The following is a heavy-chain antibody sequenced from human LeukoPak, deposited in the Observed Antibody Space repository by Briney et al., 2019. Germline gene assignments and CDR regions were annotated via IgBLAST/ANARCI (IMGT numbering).Heavy chain of an antibody. CDR3: ARGDFGELLHY. CDR2: INPNSGGT. CDR1: GDTFTGYY. V-gene: IGHV1-2*02. J-gene: IGHJ4*02. Sequence: GASVKVSCKASGDTFTGYYMHWVRQAPGQGREWMGWINPNSGGTNYAQKFQGRVTMTRDTSISTAYMELSSLRSEDTAVYYCARGDFGELLHYWGQGTLVTVSS. D-gene: IGHD3-10*01.